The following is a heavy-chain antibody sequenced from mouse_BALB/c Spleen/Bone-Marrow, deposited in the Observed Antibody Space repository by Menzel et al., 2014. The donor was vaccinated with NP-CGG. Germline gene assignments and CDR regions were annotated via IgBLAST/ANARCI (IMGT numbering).Heavy chain of an antibody. CDR2: KWAGGTT. CDR1: GFSLTSYG. V-gene: IGHV2-9*02. Sequence: VKLMESGPGLVAPSQSLSITCTVSGFSLTSYGVHWVRQPPGKGLEWLGVKWAGGTTSYNSALMSRLSISRDNSKSQVFLKMNSLLTDDTAIYYCARTGTKDYFDYWGQGTTLTVSS. CDR3: ARTGTKDYFDY. D-gene: IGHD4-1*01. J-gene: IGHJ2*01.